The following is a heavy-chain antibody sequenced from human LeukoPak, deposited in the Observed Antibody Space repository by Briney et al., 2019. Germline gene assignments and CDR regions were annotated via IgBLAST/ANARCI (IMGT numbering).Heavy chain of an antibody. Sequence: SGGSLRLSCVASGFSFSSAWMTWVRQAPGKGLEWVGRIKSKTDGGTTDYATPVKDRFTISRDDSKNTLYLQMNSLKTEDTAVYYCTRRNIIGTSGIDYWGQGTLVTVSS. CDR3: TRRNIIGTSGIDY. V-gene: IGHV3-15*01. CDR2: IKSKTDGGTT. D-gene: IGHD1-20*01. J-gene: IGHJ4*02. CDR1: GFSFSSAW.